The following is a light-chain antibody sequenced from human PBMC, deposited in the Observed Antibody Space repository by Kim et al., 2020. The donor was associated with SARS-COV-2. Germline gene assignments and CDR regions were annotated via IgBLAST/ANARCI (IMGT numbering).Light chain of an antibody. CDR3: AAWDDSLNGVV. Sequence: GQRVTLSCSGSSSNIGSNTVNWYQQVPGTAPKLLIYSNNQWPSGVPARFSGSKSGTSASLAISGLQSEDEADYYCAAWDDSLNGVVFGGGTQLTVL. V-gene: IGLV1-44*01. J-gene: IGLJ2*01. CDR1: SSNIGSNT. CDR2: SNN.